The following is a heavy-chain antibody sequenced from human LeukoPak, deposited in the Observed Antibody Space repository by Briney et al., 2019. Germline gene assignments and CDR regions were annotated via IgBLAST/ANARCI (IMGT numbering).Heavy chain of an antibody. D-gene: IGHD3-22*01. CDR1: GFTFRNHE. Sequence: GGSLRLSCAASGFTFRNHEMNWVRQAPGKGLEWISYISGSGITIYYADSVKGRFTISRDNAKNSLCLQMNSLRAEDTAVYYCARVNYYDSSGYYYEDDYWGQGTLVTVSS. V-gene: IGHV3-48*03. CDR3: ARVNYYDSSGYYYEDDY. J-gene: IGHJ4*02. CDR2: ISGSGITI.